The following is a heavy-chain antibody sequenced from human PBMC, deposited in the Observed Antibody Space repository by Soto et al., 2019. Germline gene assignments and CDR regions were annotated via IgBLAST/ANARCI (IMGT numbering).Heavy chain of an antibody. CDR1: GYTFTGYY. Sequence: ASVKVSCKASGYTFTGYYMHWVRQAPGQGLEWMGWINPNSGGTNYAQKFQGWVTMTRDTSISTAYMELSRLRSDDTAVYYCARASLYCRGGSCYSEWFDPWGQGTLVTVSS. D-gene: IGHD2-15*01. CDR2: INPNSGGT. V-gene: IGHV1-2*04. CDR3: ARASLYCRGGSCYSEWFDP. J-gene: IGHJ5*02.